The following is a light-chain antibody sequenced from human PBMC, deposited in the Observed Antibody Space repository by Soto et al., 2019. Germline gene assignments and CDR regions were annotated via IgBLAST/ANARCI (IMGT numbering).Light chain of an antibody. J-gene: IGLJ1*01. CDR1: SSDVGGYNY. V-gene: IGLV2-14*01. CDR2: EVS. Sequence: QSALTQPASVSGSPGQSITISCTGTSSDVGGYNYVSWYQQHPGKAPKDMIYEVSNRPSGVSNRFSGAKSGNTASLTISGLQAEDEADYYCSSYTSSSTQVFGTGTKVTVL. CDR3: SSYTSSSTQV.